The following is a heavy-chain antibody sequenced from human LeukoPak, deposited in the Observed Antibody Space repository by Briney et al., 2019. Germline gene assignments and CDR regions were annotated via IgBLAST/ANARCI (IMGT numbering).Heavy chain of an antibody. CDR1: GYTFTSYG. D-gene: IGHD3-22*01. J-gene: IGHJ5*02. CDR3: ASTPGYYDVSAYLDP. Sequence: GASVKVSCKASGYTFTSYGISWVRQAPGQGLEWMGWISAYNGNTNYAQKLQGRVTMTTDTSTSTAYMELRSLRSDDTAIYYCASTPGYYDVSAYLDPWGQGTLVTVSS. CDR2: ISAYNGNT. V-gene: IGHV1-18*01.